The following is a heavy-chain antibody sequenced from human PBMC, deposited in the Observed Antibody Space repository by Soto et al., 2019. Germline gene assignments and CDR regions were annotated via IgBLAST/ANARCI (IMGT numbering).Heavy chain of an antibody. D-gene: IGHD6-13*01. Sequence: PGGSLRLSCAASGFTFSSYAMHWVRQAPGKGLEWVAVISYGGSNKYYADSVKGRFTISRDNSKNTLYLQMNSLRAEDTAVYYCARATTSAAGESDYYYYGMDVWGQGTTVTVSS. J-gene: IGHJ6*02. CDR2: ISYGGSNK. CDR1: GFTFSSYA. V-gene: IGHV3-30-3*01. CDR3: ARATTSAAGESDYYYYGMDV.